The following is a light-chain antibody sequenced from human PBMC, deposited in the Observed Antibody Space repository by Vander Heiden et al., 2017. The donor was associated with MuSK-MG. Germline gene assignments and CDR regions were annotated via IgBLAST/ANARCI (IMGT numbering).Light chain of an antibody. V-gene: IGKV1-39*01. CDR2: DAS. Sequence: DIPMTQSPSSLSASVGDRVTITCRASQSISSYLNWYQQNPGEAPKLLIYDASRLQSGVPSRFSGSGSGTDFTLTISSLQPEDFATYYCQQSYTAPFTFGPGTKVDIK. CDR1: QSISSY. J-gene: IGKJ3*01. CDR3: QQSYTAPFT.